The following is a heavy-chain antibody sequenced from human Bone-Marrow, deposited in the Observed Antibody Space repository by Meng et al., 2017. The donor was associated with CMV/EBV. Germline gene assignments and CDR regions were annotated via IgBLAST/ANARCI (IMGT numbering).Heavy chain of an antibody. CDR2: ISSTGSTI. CDR3: ARDFTISS. Sequence: GGSLRLSCAASGFTFSSYEMNWVRQAPGKGLEWVSYISSTGSTIYYADSVKGRFTISRDNAKNSLYRQVNSLRAKDTAVYYCARDFTISSWGQGTTVTVSS. CDR1: GFTFSSYE. V-gene: IGHV3-48*03. D-gene: IGHD3-3*01. J-gene: IGHJ6*02.